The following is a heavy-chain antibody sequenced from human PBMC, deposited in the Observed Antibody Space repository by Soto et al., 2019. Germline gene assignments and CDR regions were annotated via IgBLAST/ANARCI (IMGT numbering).Heavy chain of an antibody. Sequence: GGSLRLSCAASGFTVSSNYMSWVRQAPGKGLEWVSVIYSGGSTYYADSVKGRFTISRDNSKNTLYLQMNSLRAEDTAVYYCARDDIVVVPAAKGLGVYYYGMDVWGQGTTVTVSS. CDR1: GFTVSSNY. J-gene: IGHJ6*02. V-gene: IGHV3-53*01. D-gene: IGHD2-2*01. CDR3: ARDDIVVVPAAKGLGVYYYGMDV. CDR2: IYSGGST.